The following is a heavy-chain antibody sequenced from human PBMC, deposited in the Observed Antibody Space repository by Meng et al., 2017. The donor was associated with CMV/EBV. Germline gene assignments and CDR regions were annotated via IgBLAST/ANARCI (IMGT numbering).Heavy chain of an antibody. CDR2: VNSNNDAT. D-gene: IGHD6-19*01. V-gene: IGHV1-2*02. J-gene: IGHJ4*02. CDR3: VRSSGWSLFDY. Sequence: QGELVQSGAEMKKPGASVQVSCTTSGFTFSDYYIHWVRQAPGQGLEWMGWVNSNNDATNYARKFQGRVSMTRDTSISTAHMELSRLMSDDTAVYYCVRSSGWSLFDYWGQGTLVTVSS. CDR1: GFTFSDYY.